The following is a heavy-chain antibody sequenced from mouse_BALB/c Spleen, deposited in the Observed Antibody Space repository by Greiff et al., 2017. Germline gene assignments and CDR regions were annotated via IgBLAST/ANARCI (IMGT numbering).Heavy chain of an antibody. CDR3: ARVLITTVAFDY. CDR1: GFTFSSYA. D-gene: IGHD1-1*01. V-gene: IGHV5-9-4*01. Sequence: EVNLVESGGGLVKPGGSLKLSCAASGFTFSSYAMSWVRQSPEKRLEWVAEISSGGSYTYYPDTVTGRFTISRDNAKNTLYLEMSSLRSEDTAMYYCARVLITTVAFDYWGQGTTLTVSS. CDR2: ISSGGSYT. J-gene: IGHJ2*01.